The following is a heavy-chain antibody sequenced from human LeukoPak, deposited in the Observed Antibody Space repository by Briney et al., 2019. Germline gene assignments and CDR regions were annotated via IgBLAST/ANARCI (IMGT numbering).Heavy chain of an antibody. CDR2: VYYSGAT. Sequence: SETLSLTCTVSAGSVSSYHWSWIRQSPEKGQEWIASVYYSGATNYNPSLKSRVTISVDTSKNHLSLNLGSVTAADTAVYYCATVVVPAARHYYYYMVVWGKGTTVTVSS. CDR1: AGSVSSYH. V-gene: IGHV4-59*02. CDR3: ATVVVPAARHYYYYMVV. D-gene: IGHD2-2*01. J-gene: IGHJ6*03.